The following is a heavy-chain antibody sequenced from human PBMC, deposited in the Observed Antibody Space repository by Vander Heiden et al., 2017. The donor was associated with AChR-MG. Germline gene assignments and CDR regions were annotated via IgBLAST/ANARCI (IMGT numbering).Heavy chain of an antibody. Sequence: EVQLLESGGGLVQPGGSLRLSCAASGFTFDNYAMSWVRQAPGKGLGWVSGLSGSGLRTYYADSVKGRFTISRDNSKNKLYLQMSSLRAEDTAVYYCAKDPYYDISTGYAYFDHWGQGTLVTVSS. J-gene: IGHJ4*02. V-gene: IGHV3-23*01. CDR2: LSGSGLRT. D-gene: IGHD3-9*01. CDR3: AKDPYYDISTGYAYFDH. CDR1: GFTFDNYA.